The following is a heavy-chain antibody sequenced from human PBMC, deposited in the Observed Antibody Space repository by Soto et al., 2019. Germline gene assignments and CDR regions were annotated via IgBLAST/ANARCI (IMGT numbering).Heavy chain of an antibody. CDR1: GITFSNAW. J-gene: IGHJ4*02. V-gene: IGHV3-15*01. D-gene: IGHD2-2*01. CDR3: TTDPAGPDEDY. CDR2: IKSKIEGETI. Sequence: EVHLVESGGGSVKPGGSLSLSCVVSGITFSNAWMSWVRQAPGKGLEWVGRIKSKIEGETIDYAAPVQGRFTISRDDSENMLYLQMNNLRTEDAAVYYCTTDPAGPDEDYWGQGTLVTVSS.